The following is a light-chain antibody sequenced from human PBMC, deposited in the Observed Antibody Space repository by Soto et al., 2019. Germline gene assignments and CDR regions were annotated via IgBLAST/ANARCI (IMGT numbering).Light chain of an antibody. CDR2: AAS. J-gene: IGKJ4*01. Sequence: DIQMTQSPPSLSASVGDKVTITCRASQNINWYLSWYQQEPGKAPKLLIYAASRLQSGVPSRFSGSGSGTDFNFTIASLQPEDFATFYCQQSYSAPLTFGGGTKVEIK. CDR3: QQSYSAPLT. CDR1: QNINWY. V-gene: IGKV1-39*01.